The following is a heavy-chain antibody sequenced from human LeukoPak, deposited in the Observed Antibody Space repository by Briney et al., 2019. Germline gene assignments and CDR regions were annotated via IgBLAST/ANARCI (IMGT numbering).Heavy chain of an antibody. CDR1: GFTVSNNY. CDR2: IYSGGTT. CDR3: VKDRQQQLVPGLFDY. Sequence: GGSLRLSYAASGFTVSNNYMIWVRQAPGKGLGWVSIIYSGGTTYYADSVKGRFTISRDNSKNTLYLQMSSLRAEDTAVYYCVKDRQQQLVPGLFDYWGQGTLVTVSS. V-gene: IGHV3-66*01. J-gene: IGHJ4*02. D-gene: IGHD6-13*01.